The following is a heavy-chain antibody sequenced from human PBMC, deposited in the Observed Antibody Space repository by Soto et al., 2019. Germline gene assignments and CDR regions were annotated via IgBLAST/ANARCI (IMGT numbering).Heavy chain of an antibody. Sequence: QVQLVQSGAEVKKPGASVKVSCKASGYTFTSYVISWVRQAPGQVLEWMGWISAYNGNTNYAQKLQGRVTMTTDTSTSTAYMELRSLTSDDTAVYYCASYREQLVLYGMDVWGQGTTVTVSS. J-gene: IGHJ6*02. CDR1: GYTFTSYV. V-gene: IGHV1-18*01. CDR2: ISAYNGNT. D-gene: IGHD6-13*01. CDR3: ASYREQLVLYGMDV.